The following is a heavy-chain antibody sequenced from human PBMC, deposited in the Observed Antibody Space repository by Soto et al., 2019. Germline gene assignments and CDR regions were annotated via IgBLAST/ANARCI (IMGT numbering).Heavy chain of an antibody. CDR2: ISSSSSYI. CDR3: ARAGKDIVVVPTLGVFDY. CDR1: GFTFSSYS. D-gene: IGHD2-2*01. J-gene: IGHJ4*02. V-gene: IGHV3-21*01. Sequence: PGGSLRLSCAASGFTFSSYSMNWVRQAPGKGLEWVSSISSSSSYIYYADSVKGRLTISRDNAKNSLYLQMNSLRAEDTAVYYCARAGKDIVVVPTLGVFDYWGQGTLVTVSS.